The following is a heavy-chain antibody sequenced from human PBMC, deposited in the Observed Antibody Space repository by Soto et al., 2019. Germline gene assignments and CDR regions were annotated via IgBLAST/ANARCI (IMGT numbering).Heavy chain of an antibody. J-gene: IGHJ5*02. CDR1: GFTLSSYS. CDR2: ISSSSSYI. Sequence: GGSLRLSCVASGFTLSSYSMNLVRQAPGKGLEWVSSISSSSSYIYYADSVKGRFTISRDNAKNSLYLQMNSLRAEDTAVYYCARGGVVIIPNWFDPWGQGTLVTVSS. D-gene: IGHD3-3*01. V-gene: IGHV3-21*01. CDR3: ARGGVVIIPNWFDP.